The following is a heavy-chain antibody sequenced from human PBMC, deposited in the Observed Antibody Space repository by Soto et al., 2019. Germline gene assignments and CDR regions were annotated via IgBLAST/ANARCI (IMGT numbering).Heavy chain of an antibody. CDR3: ATEVVSRTSYNYYGMDV. CDR2: IYYSGST. V-gene: IGHV4-59*01. CDR1: GGSISSYY. J-gene: IGHJ6*02. Sequence: QVQLQESGPGLVKPSETLSLTCTVSGGSISSYYWSWIRQPPGKGLEWIGYIYYSGSTNYNPSLKSRVTIPVDTSKNHFSLKLSSVTASDTAVYYCATEVVSRTSYNYYGMDVWGQGTTVTVSS. D-gene: IGHD2-2*01.